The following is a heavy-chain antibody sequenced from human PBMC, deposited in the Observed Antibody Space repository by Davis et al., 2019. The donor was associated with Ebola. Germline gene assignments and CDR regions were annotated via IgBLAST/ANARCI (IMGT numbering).Heavy chain of an antibody. D-gene: IGHD6-13*01. V-gene: IGHV3-30*02. CDR1: GFTFSIYA. Sequence: GESLKISCAASGFTFSIYAMHWVRQAPGKGLEWVAFIRYDGSNKYYADSVKGRFTISRDNSKNTLYLQMNSLRAEDTAVYYCAKRIAAADYYYYYGMDVWGKGTTVTVSS. J-gene: IGHJ6*04. CDR2: IRYDGSNK. CDR3: AKRIAAADYYYYYGMDV.